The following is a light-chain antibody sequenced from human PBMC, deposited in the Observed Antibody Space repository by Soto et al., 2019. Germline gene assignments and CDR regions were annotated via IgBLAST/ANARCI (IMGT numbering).Light chain of an antibody. CDR3: LQDYNYPRT. CDR1: QGIRND. CDR2: AAS. Sequence: AIQMTQSPSSMSASVGDRVTITCRASQGIRNDLGWYQQKPGKAPKLLIYAASSLQSGVPSRFSGSGSGTDFTLTISSLQPAYFESYYCLQDYNYPRTFGQGTNVPIK. V-gene: IGKV1-6*01. J-gene: IGKJ1*01.